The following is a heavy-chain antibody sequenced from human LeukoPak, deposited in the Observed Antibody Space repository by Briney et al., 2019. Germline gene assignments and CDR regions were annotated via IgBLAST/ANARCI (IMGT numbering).Heavy chain of an antibody. D-gene: IGHD2-21*01. CDR1: GGSISSGGYY. Sequence: SQTLSLTCTVSGGSISSGGYYLRWIRQHPGKGLEWIGYIYYSGSTYYNPSLKSRVTISVDTSKNQFSLKLSSVTAADTAVYYCARALIVVYYYGMDVWGQGTTVTVSS. J-gene: IGHJ6*02. CDR2: IYYSGST. CDR3: ARALIVVYYYGMDV. V-gene: IGHV4-31*03.